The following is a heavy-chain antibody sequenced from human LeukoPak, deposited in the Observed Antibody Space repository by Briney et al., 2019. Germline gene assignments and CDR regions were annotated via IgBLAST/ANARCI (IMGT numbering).Heavy chain of an antibody. J-gene: IGHJ6*03. Sequence: GGSLRLSCTASGFTFGDYVMSWVRQAPGKGLEWVAFIRYDGSNKYYADSVKGRFTVSRDNSKNTLYLQMKSLRAEDTAVYYCAKGGGYEAQYYYYLDVWGKGTTVTISS. V-gene: IGHV3-30*02. CDR3: AKGGGYEAQYYYYLDV. D-gene: IGHD5-12*01. CDR2: IRYDGSNK. CDR1: GFTFGDYV.